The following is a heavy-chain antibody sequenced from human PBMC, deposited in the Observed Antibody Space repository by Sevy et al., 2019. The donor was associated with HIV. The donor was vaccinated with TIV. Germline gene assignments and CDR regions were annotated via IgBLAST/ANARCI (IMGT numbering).Heavy chain of an antibody. CDR1: GFIFSDYT. Sequence: GGSLRLSCAASGFIFSDYTLHWVRQAPGTGLEWVAVISYDGSFTYYADSVEGRFTISRGNSKNTLFLQMNSLRHEDTAVYYCARSQSSSWHYFDYWGQGTLVTVSS. D-gene: IGHD6-13*01. V-gene: IGHV3-30*04. CDR2: ISYDGSFT. CDR3: ARSQSSSWHYFDY. J-gene: IGHJ4*02.